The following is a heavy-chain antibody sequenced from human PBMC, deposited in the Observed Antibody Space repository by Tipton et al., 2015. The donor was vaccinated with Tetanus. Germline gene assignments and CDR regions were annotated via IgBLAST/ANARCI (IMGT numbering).Heavy chain of an antibody. CDR2: ISGSRLTP. CDR1: GFTFKSYT. CDR3: AKEALGVLNL. D-gene: IGHD1-14*01. V-gene: IGHV3-23*01. J-gene: IGHJ6*04. Sequence: LRLSCAASGFTFKSYTMNWVRQAPGNGLEWVAAISGSRLTPYYADSVKGRFTISRDNSKNTLSLQLNSLRADDTAIYYCAKEALGVLNLWGNGTTVIVSS.